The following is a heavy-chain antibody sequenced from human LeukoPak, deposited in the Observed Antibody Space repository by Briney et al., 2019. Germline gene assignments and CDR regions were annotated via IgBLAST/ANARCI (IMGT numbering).Heavy chain of an antibody. J-gene: IGHJ4*02. Sequence: SETLSLTCAVYGGSFSGYYWNWIRQPPGKGLEWIGEINHSGSTNYNPSLKSRVTISVDTSKNQISLKLSSVTAADTAVYYCARGLRSYCSGGSCYGPVVDLDYWGQGTLATVSS. CDR3: ARGLRSYCSGGSCYGPVVDLDY. V-gene: IGHV4-34*01. CDR1: GGSFSGYY. D-gene: IGHD2-15*01. CDR2: INHSGST.